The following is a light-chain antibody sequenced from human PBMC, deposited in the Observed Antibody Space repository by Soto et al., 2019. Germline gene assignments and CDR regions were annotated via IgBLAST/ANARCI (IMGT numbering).Light chain of an antibody. J-gene: IGKJ1*01. Sequence: EIGMTQSPATLXLSPGXXATXXXSXSQRVDTNLAWYQQKPGQAPRLLIFGGSTRATGVPARISGSGSGTHFTLTISSLQSEDFAMYYCQQYNNWPETFGQGTEVEIK. CDR1: QRVDTN. CDR2: GGS. V-gene: IGKV3-15*01. CDR3: QQYNNWPET.